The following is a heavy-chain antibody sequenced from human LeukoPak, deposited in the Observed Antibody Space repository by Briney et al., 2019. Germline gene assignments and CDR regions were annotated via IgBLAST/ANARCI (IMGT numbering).Heavy chain of an antibody. D-gene: IGHD3-10*01. V-gene: IGHV4-4*07. CDR3: ARATSGTFYYFDS. Sequence: SETLSLTCTVSGGSISSYHWSWIRQPAGKGLEWIGRIYSSGNTNYSPSLKSRVTMSVDTSKNQFSLKLSSVTAADTALYYCARATSGTFYYFDSWGRGTLVSVSS. CDR2: IYSSGNT. CDR1: GGSISSYH. J-gene: IGHJ4*02.